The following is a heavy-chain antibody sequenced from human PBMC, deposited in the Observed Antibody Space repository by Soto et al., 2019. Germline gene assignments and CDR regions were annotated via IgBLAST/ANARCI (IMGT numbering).Heavy chain of an antibody. Sequence: AGGSLRLSCEASGFNFKKFAMGCVRQAPGEGLEWVAGISCCGGSTSYADSVKGRFSLARDDSKSTLSLHLNSLRFEDTARYFCAKADGEQWLIPHLDNWGQGTLVTVSS. D-gene: IGHD6-19*01. CDR3: AKADGEQWLIPHLDN. CDR1: GFNFKKFA. J-gene: IGHJ4*02. CDR2: ISCCGGST. V-gene: IGHV3-23*01.